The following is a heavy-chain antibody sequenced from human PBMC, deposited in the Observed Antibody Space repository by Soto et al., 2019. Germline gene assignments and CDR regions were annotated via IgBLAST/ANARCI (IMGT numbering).Heavy chain of an antibody. J-gene: IGHJ6*03. D-gene: IGHD2-2*01. CDR1: GGSISSGGYY. CDR2: IYYSGST. Sequence: SETLSLTCTVSGGSISSGGYYWSWIRQHPGKGLEWIGYIYYSGSTYYNPSLKSRVTISVDTSKNQFSLKLSSVTAADTAVYYFARVSVVVPAAIGYDYYYYMDVWGKGTTVTVSS. CDR3: ARVSVVVPAAIGYDYYYYMDV. V-gene: IGHV4-31*03.